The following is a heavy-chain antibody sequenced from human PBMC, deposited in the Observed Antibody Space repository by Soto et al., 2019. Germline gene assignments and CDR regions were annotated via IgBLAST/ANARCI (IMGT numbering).Heavy chain of an antibody. D-gene: IGHD1-26*01. CDR3: ARGIVSNWFDP. CDR1: GGTFSSYT. CDR2: IIPILGIA. Sequence: QVQLVQSGAEVKKPGSSVKVSWKASGGTFSSYTISWVRQAPGQGLEWMGRIIPILGIANYAQKFQGRVTITADKSTSTAYMELSSLRSEDTAVYYCARGIVSNWFDPWGQGTLVTVSS. J-gene: IGHJ5*02. V-gene: IGHV1-69*02.